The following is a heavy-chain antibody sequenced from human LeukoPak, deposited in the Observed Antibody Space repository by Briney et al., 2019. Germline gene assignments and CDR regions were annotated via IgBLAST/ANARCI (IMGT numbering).Heavy chain of an antibody. V-gene: IGHV3-23*01. CDR1: GFTFSSYS. J-gene: IGHJ4*02. CDR2: IVGGAGGT. Sequence: GGSLRLSCAASGFTFSSYSMNWVRQAPGKGLEWVSGIVGGAGGTYYADSVKGRFTISRDNSKNTLYLQMNSLRAEDTAVYYCAHGSMYQLDYWGQGTLVTVSS. CDR3: AHGSMYQLDY. D-gene: IGHD2-2*01.